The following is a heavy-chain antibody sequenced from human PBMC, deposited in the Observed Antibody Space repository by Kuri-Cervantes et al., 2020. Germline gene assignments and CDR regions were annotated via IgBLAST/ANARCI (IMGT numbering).Heavy chain of an antibody. Sequence: SETLSLTCTASGGSISSYYWSWIRQPAGKGLEWIGRIYTSGSTNYNPSLKSRVTMSVGTSKNQFSLKLSSVTAADTAVYYCARVLRSALGAFDIWGQGTMVTVSS. CDR1: GGSISSYY. D-gene: IGHD5-24*01. V-gene: IGHV4-4*07. CDR2: IYTSGST. J-gene: IGHJ3*02. CDR3: ARVLRSALGAFDI.